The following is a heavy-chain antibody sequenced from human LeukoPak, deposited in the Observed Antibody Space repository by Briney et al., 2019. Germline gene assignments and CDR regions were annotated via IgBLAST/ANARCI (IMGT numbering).Heavy chain of an antibody. CDR2: IYPTGNT. CDR1: SYSISSDNY. D-gene: IGHD3-3*01. Sequence: PSETLSLTCAVPSYSISSDNYWGWVRQPPGKGLEWIGSIYPTGNTYYNPSLKSRVAISVDTSKNQFSLKLSSVTAADTAVYYCARSPLEYDFWSGRHYYFDYWGQGTLVTVSS. J-gene: IGHJ4*02. V-gene: IGHV4-38-2*01. CDR3: ARSPLEYDFWSGRHYYFDY.